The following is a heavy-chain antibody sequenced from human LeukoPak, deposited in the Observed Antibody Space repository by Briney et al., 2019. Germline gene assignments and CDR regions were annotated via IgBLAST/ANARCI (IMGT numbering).Heavy chain of an antibody. CDR1: GSTFSNYW. V-gene: IGHV3-7*01. CDR3: ARKRPNYFDY. Sequence: GGSLRLSCAASGSTFSNYWMAWVRQAPGEGPEWVANINLDGSQKYYVDSVKGRFTISRDNAENSLYLQMNSLRAEDTALYYCARKRPNYFDYWGQGTLVTVSS. J-gene: IGHJ4*02. CDR2: INLDGSQK.